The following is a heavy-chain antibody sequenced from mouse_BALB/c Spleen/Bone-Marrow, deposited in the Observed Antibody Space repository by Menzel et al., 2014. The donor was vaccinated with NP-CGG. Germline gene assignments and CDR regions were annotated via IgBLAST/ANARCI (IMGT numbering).Heavy chain of an antibody. V-gene: IGHV1-14*01. J-gene: IGHJ2*01. CDR3: ARGVYYYGSSPYYFDY. CDR2: INPYNDGT. CDR1: GYTFTSYV. D-gene: IGHD1-1*01. Sequence: VQLKDSGPELVKPGASVKMSCKASGYTFTSYVMHWVKPKPGQGLEWIGYINPYNDGTKYNEKFKGKATLTSDKSSSTAYMELSSLTSEDSAVYYCARGVYYYGSSPYYFDYWGQGTTLTVSS.